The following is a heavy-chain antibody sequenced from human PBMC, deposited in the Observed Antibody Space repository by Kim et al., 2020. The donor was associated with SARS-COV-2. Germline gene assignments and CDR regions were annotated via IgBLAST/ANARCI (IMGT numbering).Heavy chain of an antibody. D-gene: IGHD6-13*01. CDR3: AKEAIAAAGD. Sequence: GGSLRLSCAASGFTFSSYGMHWVRQAPGKGLEWVAVISYDGSNKYYADSVKGRFTISRDNSKNTLYLQMNSLRAEDTAVYYCAKEAIAAAGDWGQGTLVTVSS. CDR2: ISYDGSNK. J-gene: IGHJ4*02. V-gene: IGHV3-30*18. CDR1: GFTFSSYG.